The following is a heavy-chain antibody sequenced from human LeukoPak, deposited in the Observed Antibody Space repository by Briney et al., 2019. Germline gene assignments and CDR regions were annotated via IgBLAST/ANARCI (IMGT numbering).Heavy chain of an antibody. Sequence: GGSLRLSCTGSGFTFSSQAITWVRQAPGKGLEWVSSSSGSGQTTYYADSVKGRFTTSRENSMNTLYLQMNSLRAEDTAVYYCVKDPWRIADGPRGMDVWGQGTTVTVSS. CDR1: GFTFSSQA. J-gene: IGHJ6*02. D-gene: IGHD6-6*01. CDR3: VKDPWRIADGPRGMDV. V-gene: IGHV3-23*01. CDR2: SSGSGQTT.